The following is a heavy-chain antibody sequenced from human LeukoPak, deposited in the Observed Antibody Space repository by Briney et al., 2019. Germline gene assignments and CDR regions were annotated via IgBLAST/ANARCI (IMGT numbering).Heavy chain of an antibody. Sequence: PSETLSLTCAVYGGSFSGYYWSWIRQPPGKGLEWIGEINHSGSTNYNPSLKSRVTISVDTSKNQFSLKLSSVTAADTAVYYCARALRGYSYGHWGQGTLVTVSS. CDR2: INHSGST. CDR3: ARALRGYSYGH. V-gene: IGHV4-34*01. D-gene: IGHD5-18*01. CDR1: GGSFSGYY. J-gene: IGHJ4*02.